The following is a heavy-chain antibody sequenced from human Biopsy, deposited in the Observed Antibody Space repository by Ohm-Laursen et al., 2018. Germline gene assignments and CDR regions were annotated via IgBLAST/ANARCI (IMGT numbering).Heavy chain of an antibody. CDR2: ISPKSGGT. V-gene: IGHV1-2*02. CDR1: GYKFTSYG. Sequence: SSVKVSCKASGYKFTSYGMSWVRQAPGQGLEWMGWISPKSGGTNYAQKFQGNITMTKNTSMSTAYMEMSRLRSDDTAVYYCALQSVAQMKNFDYWGQGTLVTVSS. D-gene: IGHD6-19*01. CDR3: ALQSVAQMKNFDY. J-gene: IGHJ4*02.